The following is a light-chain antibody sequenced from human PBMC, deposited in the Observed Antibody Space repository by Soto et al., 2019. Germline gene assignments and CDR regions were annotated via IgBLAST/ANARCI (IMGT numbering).Light chain of an antibody. V-gene: IGLV2-14*01. CDR3: SSHTSVNTRV. CDR2: EVT. Sequence: QSVLTQPASVSGSHGQSIAISCTGASSDVGTYDYVSWYQQYPDKAPKLIIYEVTQRPSGVSNRFSGSKSGNTASLTISGLQAEDEADYYCSSHTSVNTRVFGTGTKVTVL. CDR1: SSDVGTYDY. J-gene: IGLJ1*01.